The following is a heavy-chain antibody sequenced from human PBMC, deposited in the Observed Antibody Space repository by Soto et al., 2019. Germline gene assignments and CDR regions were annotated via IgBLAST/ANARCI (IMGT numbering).Heavy chain of an antibody. CDR1: GYTFPNDG. CDR3: SRGTSIPASGDY. CDR2: VSAYNGER. D-gene: IGHD6-6*01. V-gene: IGHV1-18*01. Sequence: VQLVQSGAEVKKPGASVKVSCKASGYTFPNDGINWVRQAPGQGLEWLGWVSAYNGERRYAQRVQARVIMTTDTSTTTAYMDLRRLRSDDTAVYYCSRGTSIPASGDYWGQGTLVTVSS. J-gene: IGHJ4*01.